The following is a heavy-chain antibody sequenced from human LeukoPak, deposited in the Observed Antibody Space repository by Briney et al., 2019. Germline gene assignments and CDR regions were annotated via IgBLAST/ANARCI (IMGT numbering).Heavy chain of an antibody. J-gene: IGHJ6*03. CDR2: IRSKGNNYET. V-gene: IGHV3-73*01. D-gene: IGHD1-26*01. CDR3: AKDDRWDLSYSYYMDV. Sequence: GGSLRLSCAASGFTFSGSTLHWVRQASGKGLEWIGRIRSKGNNYETAYAASVTGRFTISRDDSKNTAYLQMNSLRGEDTAVYHCAKDDRWDLSYSYYMDVWGKGTTVTVSS. CDR1: GFTFSGST.